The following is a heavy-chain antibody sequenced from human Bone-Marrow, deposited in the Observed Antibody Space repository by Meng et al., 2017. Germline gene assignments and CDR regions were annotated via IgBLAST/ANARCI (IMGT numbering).Heavy chain of an antibody. V-gene: IGHV3-21*01. D-gene: IGHD6-13*01. J-gene: IGHJ3*02. CDR2: ISSSSSYI. CDR3: ARWMGIPNAFDI. CDR1: GFTFSSYS. Sequence: LSLTCAASGFTFSSYSMNWVRQAPGKGLEWVSSISSSSSYIYYADSVKGRFTISRDNAKNSLYLQMNSLRAEDTAVYYCARWMGIPNAFDIWGQGTMVTVSS.